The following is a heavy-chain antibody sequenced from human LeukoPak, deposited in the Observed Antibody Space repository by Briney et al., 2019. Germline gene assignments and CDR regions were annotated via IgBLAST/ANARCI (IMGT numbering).Heavy chain of an antibody. CDR1: GFILNSYA. CDR2: IRYDASNK. J-gene: IGHJ4*02. CDR3: AREDGYSSGWSFDY. D-gene: IGHD6-19*01. Sequence: GGSLRLSCAASGFILNSYAIHWVRQAPGKGLEWVAYIRYDASNKYYADSVKGRFTISRDNSKNTLYLQMNSLRAEDSAVYYCAREDGYSSGWSFDYWGQGTLVTVSS. V-gene: IGHV3-30*02.